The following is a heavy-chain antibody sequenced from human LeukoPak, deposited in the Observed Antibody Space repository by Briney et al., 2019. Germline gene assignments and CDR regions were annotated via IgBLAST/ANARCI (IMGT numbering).Heavy chain of an antibody. V-gene: IGHV3-11*01. Sequence: PGGSLRLSCAASGFTFSDYYMSWIRQAPGKGLEWVSYISSSGSTIYYADSVEGRFTISRDNAKNSLYLQMNSLRAEDTAVYYCARCVARSGGSCYFEFWGQGTLVTVSS. CDR2: ISSSGSTI. CDR3: ARCVARSGGSCYFEF. CDR1: GFTFSDYY. J-gene: IGHJ4*02. D-gene: IGHD2-15*01.